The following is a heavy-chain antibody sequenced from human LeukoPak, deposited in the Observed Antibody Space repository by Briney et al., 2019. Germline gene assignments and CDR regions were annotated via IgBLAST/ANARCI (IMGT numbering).Heavy chain of an antibody. CDR2: IWYDGSDK. D-gene: IGHD2-15*01. CDR3: AKGTVRSCSGPSCYPLDS. CDR1: GFTFSDSG. J-gene: IGHJ4*02. Sequence: GGSLRLSCAASGFTFSDSGMHWVRQAPGKGLEWVAIIWYDGSDKYYAESVKGRFTISRDNSKNTLYLQMNSLRVEDTAVYYCAKGTVRSCSGPSCYPLDSWGQGTLVTVSS. V-gene: IGHV3-33*06.